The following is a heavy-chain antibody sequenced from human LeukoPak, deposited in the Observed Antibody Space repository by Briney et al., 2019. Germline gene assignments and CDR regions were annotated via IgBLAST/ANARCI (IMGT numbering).Heavy chain of an antibody. CDR2: IKQDGSEK. CDR3: ARSGDSSSAEYFQH. Sequence: GGSLRLSCAASGFTFSSYWMSWVRQAPGKGLEWVANIKQDGSEKYYVDSVKGRFTISRDNAKNTLYLQMNSLRPEDTAVYYCARSGDSSSAEYFQHWGQGTLVTVSS. V-gene: IGHV3-7*01. D-gene: IGHD6-13*01. CDR1: GFTFSSYW. J-gene: IGHJ1*01.